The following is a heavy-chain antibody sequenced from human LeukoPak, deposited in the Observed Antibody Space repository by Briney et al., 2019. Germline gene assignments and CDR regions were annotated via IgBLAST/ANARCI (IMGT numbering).Heavy chain of an antibody. Sequence: SQTLSLTCAISGDSVSSNSAAWNWIRQSPSRGLEWLGRTYYRSKWYNDYAVSVKSRITINPDTSKNQFSLQVNSATPEDTAVYYCARGYYYDSSGYLDYWGQGTLVTVSS. CDR3: ARGYYYDSSGYLDY. D-gene: IGHD3-22*01. CDR2: TYYRSKWYN. CDR1: GDSVSSNSAA. V-gene: IGHV6-1*01. J-gene: IGHJ4*02.